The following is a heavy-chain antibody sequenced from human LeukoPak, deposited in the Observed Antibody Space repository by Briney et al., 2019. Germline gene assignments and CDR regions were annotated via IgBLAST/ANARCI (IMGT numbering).Heavy chain of an antibody. CDR3: ANYYGSGSFDY. CDR2: IKQDGSEK. V-gene: IGHV3-7*01. D-gene: IGHD3-10*01. Sequence: GGSLRLSXAASGFTFSSYWMSWVRQAPGKGLEWVANIKQDGSEKYYVDSVKGRFTISRDNAKNSLYLQMNSLRAEDTAVYYCANYYGSGSFDYWGQGTLVTVSS. CDR1: GFTFSSYW. J-gene: IGHJ4*02.